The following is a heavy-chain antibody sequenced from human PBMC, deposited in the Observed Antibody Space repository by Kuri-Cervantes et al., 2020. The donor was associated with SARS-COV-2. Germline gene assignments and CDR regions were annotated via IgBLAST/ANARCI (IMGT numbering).Heavy chain of an antibody. D-gene: IGHD2-2*01. J-gene: IGHJ3*02. V-gene: IGHV3-11*06. CDR2: ISSDSSHT. CDR3: ARLVFVDAFDI. CDR1: GYTFIYSH. Sequence: GGPLRLSCAASGYTFIYSHMSWIRQAPGKGLEWVSYISSDSSHTNNAESVKGRFTISRDNAKNSLYLQMNSLRAEDTAVYYCARLVFVDAFDIWGQGTMVTVSS.